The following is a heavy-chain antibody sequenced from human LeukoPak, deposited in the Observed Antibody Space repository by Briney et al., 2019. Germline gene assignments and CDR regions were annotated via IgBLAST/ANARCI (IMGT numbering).Heavy chain of an antibody. Sequence: GGSLRLSCAASGFTFSSYSMNWVRQAPGKGLEWVSYISSSSSTIYYADSVKGRFTISRDNAKNSPYLQMNSLRAEDTAVYYCASPHSSGLVRGAFDIWGQGTMVTVSS. J-gene: IGHJ3*02. CDR1: GFTFSSYS. D-gene: IGHD6-19*01. CDR2: ISSSSSTI. V-gene: IGHV3-48*04. CDR3: ASPHSSGLVRGAFDI.